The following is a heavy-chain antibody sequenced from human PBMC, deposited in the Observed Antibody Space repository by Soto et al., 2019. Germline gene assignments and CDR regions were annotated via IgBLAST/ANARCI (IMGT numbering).Heavy chain of an antibody. CDR3: AGDSLHDGSVAGDY. D-gene: IGHD2-15*01. Sequence: GGSLRLSCAASGFSFNTHWMHWVRQAPGKGLVWVARINGDGSSISYADSVKGRLTISRDNAKSTLYLQMNNLRVEDTAVYYCAGDSLHDGSVAGDYWGQGTLVTVSS. J-gene: IGHJ4*02. CDR1: GFSFNTHW. V-gene: IGHV3-74*01. CDR2: INGDGSSI.